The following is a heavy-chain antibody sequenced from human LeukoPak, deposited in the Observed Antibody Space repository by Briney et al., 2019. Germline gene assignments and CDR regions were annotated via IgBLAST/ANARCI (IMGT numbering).Heavy chain of an antibody. V-gene: IGHV3-20*01. CDR3: AREYNRSPSFDY. D-gene: IGHD1-14*01. Sequence: GGSLRLSCAASGFTFDDYGMSWVRQAPGKGLEWVSGINWNGGSTGYADSVKGRFTISRDNAKNSLYLQMNSLRAEYTALYGCAREYNRSPSFDYWGQGTLVTVSS. CDR2: INWNGGST. CDR1: GFTFDDYG. J-gene: IGHJ4*02.